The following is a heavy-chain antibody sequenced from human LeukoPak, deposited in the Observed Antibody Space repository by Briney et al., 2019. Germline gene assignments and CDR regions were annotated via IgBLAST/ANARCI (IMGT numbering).Heavy chain of an antibody. D-gene: IGHD5-12*01. V-gene: IGHV3-30*04. CDR3: AKLTRGYSGYDPTRGY. CDR2: ISYDGSNK. Sequence: GGSLRLSCAASGFTFSSYAMHWVRQAPGKGLEWVAVISYDGSNKYYADSVKGRFTISRDNSKNTLYLQMNSLRAEDTAVYYCAKLTRGYSGYDPTRGYWGQGTLVTVSS. CDR1: GFTFSSYA. J-gene: IGHJ4*02.